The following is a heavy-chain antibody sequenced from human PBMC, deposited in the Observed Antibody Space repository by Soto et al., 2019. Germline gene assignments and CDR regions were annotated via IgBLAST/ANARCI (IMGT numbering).Heavy chain of an antibody. J-gene: IGHJ5*02. D-gene: IGHD2-8*01. CDR2: IYYSGST. CDR3: ARGFKDGVFIFDP. CDR1: GGSISSGGYY. Sequence: SETLSLTCTVSGGSISSGGYYWSWIRQHPGKGLEWIGYIYYSGSTYYNPSLKSRVTISVDTSKNQFSLKLSSVTAADTAVYYCARGFKDGVFIFDPWGQGTLVTVSS. V-gene: IGHV4-31*03.